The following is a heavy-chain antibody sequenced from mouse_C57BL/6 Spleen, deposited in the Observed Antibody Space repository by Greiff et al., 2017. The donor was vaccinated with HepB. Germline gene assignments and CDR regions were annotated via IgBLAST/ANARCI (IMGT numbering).Heavy chain of an antibody. J-gene: IGHJ2*01. CDR3: TCITTVVGPDY. CDR2: IDPEDGDT. V-gene: IGHV14-1*01. CDR1: GFNIKDYY. Sequence: VHVKQSGAELVRPGASVKLSCTASGFNIKDYYMHWVKQRPEQGLEWIGRIDPEDGDTEYAPKFQGKATITADTSSNTAYLQLSSLTSEDTAVYYCTCITTVVGPDYWGQGTTLTVSS. D-gene: IGHD1-1*01.